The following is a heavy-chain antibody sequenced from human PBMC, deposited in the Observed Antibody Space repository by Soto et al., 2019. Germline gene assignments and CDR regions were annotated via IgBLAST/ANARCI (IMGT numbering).Heavy chain of an antibody. J-gene: IGHJ4*02. CDR3: ARVSQLLLPDY. CDR1: GGSISSSSYY. D-gene: IGHD2-2*01. CDR2: IYYSGST. Sequence: SETLSLTCTVSGGSISSSSYYWGWIRQPPGKGLEWIGSIYYSGSTYYNPSLKSRVTISVDTSKNQFSLKLSSVTAADTAVYYCARVSQLLLPDYWGQGTLVTVSS. V-gene: IGHV4-39*07.